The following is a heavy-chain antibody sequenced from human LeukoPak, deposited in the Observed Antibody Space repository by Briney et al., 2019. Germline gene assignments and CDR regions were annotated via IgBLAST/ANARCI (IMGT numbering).Heavy chain of an antibody. D-gene: IGHD4-17*01. CDR2: IYYSGST. CDR1: GGSISSSSYY. Sequence: SETLSLTCTVSGGSISSSSYYWGWIRQPPGKGLEWIGSIYYSGSTYYNPSLQSRVTISVDTSKNQFSLKLSSVTAADTAVYYCARRGDTVTTFYFDYWGQGTLVTVSS. V-gene: IGHV4-39*01. J-gene: IGHJ4*02. CDR3: ARRGDTVTTFYFDY.